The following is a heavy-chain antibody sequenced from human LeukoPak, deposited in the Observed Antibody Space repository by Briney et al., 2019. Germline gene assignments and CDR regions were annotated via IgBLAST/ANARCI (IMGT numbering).Heavy chain of an antibody. CDR3: ARTYSGYDRAWFDP. V-gene: IGHV4-30-2*01. D-gene: IGHD5-12*01. CDR2: IYHSGST. CDR1: GGSISSGGYS. Sequence: SETLSLTCAVSGGSISSGGYSWSRIRQPPGKGLEWIGYIYHSGSTYYNPSLKSRVTISVDRSKNQFSLKLSSVTAADTAVYYCARTYSGYDRAWFDPWGQGTLVTVSS. J-gene: IGHJ5*02.